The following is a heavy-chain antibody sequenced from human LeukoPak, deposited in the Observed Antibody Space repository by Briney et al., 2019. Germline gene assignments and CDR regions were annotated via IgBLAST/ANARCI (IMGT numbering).Heavy chain of an antibody. J-gene: IGHJ4*02. D-gene: IGHD3-3*01. CDR2: IKQDGSGK. CDR1: GFTFSVYW. Sequence: GGSLRLSCAASGFTFSVYWMSWVRQAPGKGLEGVANIKQDGSGKYYVDSVKGRFTISRDNAKNSLYLQMDSLRAEDTAVYYCARDYDFWSGYAFDYWGQGTLVTVSS. CDR3: ARDYDFWSGYAFDY. V-gene: IGHV3-7*01.